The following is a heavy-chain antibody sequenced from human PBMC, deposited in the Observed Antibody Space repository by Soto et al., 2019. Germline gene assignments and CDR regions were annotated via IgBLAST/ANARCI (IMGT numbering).Heavy chain of an antibody. CDR2: ISYDGSNK. CDR1: GFTFSSYA. V-gene: IGHV3-30-3*01. D-gene: IGHD3-3*01. J-gene: IGHJ6*02. CDR3: ARDLPDVDFWSGGQRNYYYGMDV. Sequence: GGSLRLSCAASGFTFSSYAMHWVRQAPGKGLEWVAVISYDGSNKYYADSVKGRFTISRDNSKNTLYLQMNSLRAEDTAVYYCARDLPDVDFWSGGQRNYYYGMDVWGQGTTVTVSS.